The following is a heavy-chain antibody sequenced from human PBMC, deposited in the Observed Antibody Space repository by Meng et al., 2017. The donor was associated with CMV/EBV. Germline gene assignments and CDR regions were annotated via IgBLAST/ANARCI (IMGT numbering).Heavy chain of an antibody. J-gene: IGHJ4*02. Sequence: KGSGYTLTSYDINWVRQATGKGLEWMGWMNPNSGNTGYAQKFQGRVTMTRNTSISTAYMELSSLRSEDTAVYYCASLPVYGDYVRDYWGQGTLVTVSS. CDR1: GYTLTSYD. CDR2: MNPNSGNT. V-gene: IGHV1-8*01. CDR3: ASLPVYGDYVRDY. D-gene: IGHD4-17*01.